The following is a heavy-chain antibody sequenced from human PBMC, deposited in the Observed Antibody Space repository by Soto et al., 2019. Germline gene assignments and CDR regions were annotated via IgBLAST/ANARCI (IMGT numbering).Heavy chain of an antibody. Sequence: SVKVSCKASGDTFSFYSINWVRQAPGLGLEWMGRVNPILSMSNYAQRFQGRVTMTADKSTSTAYMELSGLRSEDMAMYYCATSYGSGYRAFDYWGQ. D-gene: IGHD3-10*01. V-gene: IGHV1-69*02. J-gene: IGHJ4*01. CDR3: ATSYGSGYRAFDY. CDR1: GDTFSFYS. CDR2: VNPILSMS.